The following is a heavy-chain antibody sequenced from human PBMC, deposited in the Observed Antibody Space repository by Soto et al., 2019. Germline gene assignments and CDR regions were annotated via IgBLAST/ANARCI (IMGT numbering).Heavy chain of an antibody. Sequence: SETLSLTCTVSGGSISSSSYYWGWIRQPPGKGLEWIGSIYYSGSTYYNTYLKSRVTISVDTSKNKISLKLSSVTAADTVVYYCARQYSNSHYYYYYYMDVWGKGTTVTVSS. V-gene: IGHV4-39*01. CDR1: GGSISSSSYY. D-gene: IGHD6-6*01. J-gene: IGHJ6*03. CDR2: IYYSGST. CDR3: ARQYSNSHYYYYYYMDV.